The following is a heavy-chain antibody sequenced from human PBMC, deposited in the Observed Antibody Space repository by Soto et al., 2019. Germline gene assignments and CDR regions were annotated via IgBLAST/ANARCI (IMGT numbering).Heavy chain of an antibody. CDR2: IWYDGSNK. Sequence: QVQLVESGGGVVQPGRSLRLSCAASGFTFSSYGMHWVRQAPGKGLEWVAVIWYDGSNKYYADSVKGRFTISRDNSKNTLYLQMNSLRAEDTAVYYCARDGGYCSSTSCQIGWFDPWGQGTLVTVSS. D-gene: IGHD2-2*01. J-gene: IGHJ5*02. CDR1: GFTFSSYG. V-gene: IGHV3-33*01. CDR3: ARDGGYCSSTSCQIGWFDP.